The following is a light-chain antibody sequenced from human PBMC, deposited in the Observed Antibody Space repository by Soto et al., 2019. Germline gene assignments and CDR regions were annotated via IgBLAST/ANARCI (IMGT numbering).Light chain of an antibody. J-gene: IGLJ1*01. CDR3: QSYDSSLSGSYV. CDR1: SSNIGAGYD. Sequence: QSVLTQPPSVSGAPGQRVTISCTGSSSNIGAGYDVHWYQQLPGTAPKLLIYGNSNRPSGVPDRFSGSKSGTSASLAITGLQAEDEADDYCQSYDSSLSGSYVFGTGTTVTVL. CDR2: GNS. V-gene: IGLV1-40*01.